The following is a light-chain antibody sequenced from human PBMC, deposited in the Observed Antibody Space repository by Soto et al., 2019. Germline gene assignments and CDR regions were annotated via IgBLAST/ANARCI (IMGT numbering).Light chain of an antibody. Sequence: DIQMTQSPSTLSASVGDRVTITCRASQTISSWLAWHQQKSGRAPKLLIYDASSLEGGVPSRFSGRGSGTEFTLTISSLQADDFATYYCQQYSAYPYTFGQGTKVDIK. CDR1: QTISSW. CDR2: DAS. J-gene: IGKJ2*01. CDR3: QQYSAYPYT. V-gene: IGKV1-5*01.